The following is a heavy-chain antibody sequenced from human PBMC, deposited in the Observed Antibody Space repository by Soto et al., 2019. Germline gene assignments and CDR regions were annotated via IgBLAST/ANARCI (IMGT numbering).Heavy chain of an antibody. J-gene: IGHJ4*02. CDR1: GGSFSGYY. CDR2: INHSGST. V-gene: IGHV4-34*01. Sequence: PSETLSLTCAVYGGSFSGYYWSWIRQPPGRGLEWIGEINHSGSTNYNPSLKSRVTISVDTSKNQFSLKLSSVTAADTAVYYCARGRVAKKFDYWGQGTLVTAPQ. CDR3: ARGRVAKKFDY.